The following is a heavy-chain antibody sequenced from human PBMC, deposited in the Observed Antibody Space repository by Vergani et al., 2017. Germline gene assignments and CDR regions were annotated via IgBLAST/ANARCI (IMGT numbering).Heavy chain of an antibody. CDR2: VNHSGST. Sequence: QVHLQQWGAGLLKPSETLSLTCAVYGGSFSGYYWSWIRQPPGKGLEWIGEVNHSGSTNYNPSLKSRVTISVDPSKNHFSLKLSSVTAADTAVYYCARGRVTISYPYYMDVWGKGTTVTVSS. CDR1: GGSFSGYY. J-gene: IGHJ6*03. CDR3: ARGRVTISYPYYMDV. V-gene: IGHV4-34*01. D-gene: IGHD3-3*01.